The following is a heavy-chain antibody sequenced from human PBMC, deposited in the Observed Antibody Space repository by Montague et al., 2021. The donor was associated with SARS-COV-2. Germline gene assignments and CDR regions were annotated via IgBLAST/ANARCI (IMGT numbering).Heavy chain of an antibody. V-gene: IGHV4-34*01. CDR2: INHSGST. J-gene: IGHJ4*02. CDR3: ARSHDYRGNDYFDS. Sequence: SETLSLTCAVYGGSFSGYYLNWIRQPPGKGLEWIGEINHSGSTSYSPALKSRLTISLDTSKNQFSLKLDSVTAADTATYYCARSHDYRGNDYFDSWGQGALVIVSS. CDR1: GGSFSGYY. D-gene: IGHD4-23*01.